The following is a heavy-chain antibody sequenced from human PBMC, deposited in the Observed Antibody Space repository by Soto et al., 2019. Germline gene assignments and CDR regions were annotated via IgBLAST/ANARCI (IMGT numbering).Heavy chain of an antibody. J-gene: IGHJ4*02. Sequence: QVQLQESGPGLVKPSETLSLTCTVSGGSISSYYWSWIRQPPGKGLEWIGYIYYSGSTNYNPSLKSRVTISVDTSKNQFSLKLSSVTAADTAVYYCAGLRAGYWGQGTLVTVSS. D-gene: IGHD4-17*01. CDR3: AGLRAGY. CDR2: IYYSGST. V-gene: IGHV4-59*01. CDR1: GGSISSYY.